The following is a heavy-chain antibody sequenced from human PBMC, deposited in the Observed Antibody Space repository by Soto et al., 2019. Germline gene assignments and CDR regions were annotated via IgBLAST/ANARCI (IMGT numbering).Heavy chain of an antibody. CDR2: IIPIFGTA. D-gene: IGHD3-16*02. J-gene: IGHJ4*02. CDR3: ARARKRSLYGALDY. CDR1: GGTLSSYA. Sequence: GSAVKVSCKASGGTLSSYAISWVRQAPGQGREWMGVIIPIFGTANYAHKFQGRVTITADESTSTASMELRSLRSEDTAVYYCARARKRSLYGALDYWGQGTLVTVYS. V-gene: IGHV1-69*13.